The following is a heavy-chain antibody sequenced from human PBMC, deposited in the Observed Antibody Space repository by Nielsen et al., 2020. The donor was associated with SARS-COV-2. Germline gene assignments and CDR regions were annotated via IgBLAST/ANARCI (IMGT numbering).Heavy chain of an antibody. Sequence: SETLSLTCTVSGAPFSSGGYFWSWIRQHPGKGLEWIGYIYFTGRTSYNPSLKSRVAMSVDTSKNQFSLDLKSVTAADTAVYYCAREASGYDHYKYGMDVWGLGATVTVSS. J-gene: IGHJ6*02. CDR2: IYFTGRT. CDR1: GAPFSSGGYF. V-gene: IGHV4-31*03. D-gene: IGHD5-12*01. CDR3: AREASGYDHYKYGMDV.